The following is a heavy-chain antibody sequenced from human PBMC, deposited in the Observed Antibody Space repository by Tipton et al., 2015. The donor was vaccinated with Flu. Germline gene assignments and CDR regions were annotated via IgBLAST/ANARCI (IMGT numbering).Heavy chain of an antibody. V-gene: IGHV4-31*03. CDR3: ARSTYYYGSGSADY. Sequence: TLSLTCTVSGVTIGGSFYWSWIRQHPGKDLEWIGYIFYNGDTYYNPSLKSRLTISVDTAKNQFSQRLSSVTAADTAVYYCARSTYYYGSGSADYWGQGTLVTVSS. J-gene: IGHJ4*02. CDR1: GVTIGGSFY. D-gene: IGHD3-10*01. CDR2: IFYNGDT.